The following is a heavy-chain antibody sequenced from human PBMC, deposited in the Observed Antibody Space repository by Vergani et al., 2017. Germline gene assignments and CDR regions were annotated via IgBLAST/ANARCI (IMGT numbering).Heavy chain of an antibody. CDR2: IRSKANSYAT. CDR1: GFTFSGSA. J-gene: IGHJ4*02. Sequence: EVQLVESGGGWVQPGGSLKLSCAASGFTFSGSAMHWVRQASGKGLEWVGRIRSKANSYATAYAASVKGRFTISRDDSKNTAYLQMNSLKTEDTAVYYCTRRSSGIAAATNRGQGTLVTVSS. V-gene: IGHV3-73*02. D-gene: IGHD6-13*01. CDR3: TRRSSGIAAATN.